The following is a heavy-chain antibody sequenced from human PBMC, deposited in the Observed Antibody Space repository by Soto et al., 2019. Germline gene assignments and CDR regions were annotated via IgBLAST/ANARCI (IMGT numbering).Heavy chain of an antibody. D-gene: IGHD3-3*01. CDR1: GFSFGDYW. V-gene: IGHV3-7*03. CDR2: MKKDGSEK. CDR3: AKLGSGYYTGLYFDF. J-gene: IGHJ4*02. Sequence: EVQLVESGGALVQRGGSLRLSCAASGFSFGDYWMSWVRQAPGKGLEWVAHMKKDGSEKYYVDSVKGRFTVSRDNTKNSLDLQMNSLRAEDTAVYYCAKLGSGYYTGLYFDFWGQGTLVSVSS.